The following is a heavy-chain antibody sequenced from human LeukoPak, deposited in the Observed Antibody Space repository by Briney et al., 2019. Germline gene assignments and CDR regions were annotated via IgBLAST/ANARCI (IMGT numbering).Heavy chain of an antibody. CDR2: IIPIFGTA. CDR3: AREDDKVTTLLGY. Sequence: ASVKVSCKASGGTFSSYAISWVRQAPGQGLEWMGGIIPIFGTANYAQKFQGRVTVTTDESTSTAYMELSSLRSEDTAVYYCAREDDKVTTLLGYWGQGTLVTVSS. J-gene: IGHJ4*02. V-gene: IGHV1-69*05. CDR1: GGTFSSYA. D-gene: IGHD5-12*01.